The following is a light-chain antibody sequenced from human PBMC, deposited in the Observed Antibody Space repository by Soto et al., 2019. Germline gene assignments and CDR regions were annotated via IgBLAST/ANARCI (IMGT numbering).Light chain of an antibody. CDR2: GAS. CDR3: QQYGRT. V-gene: IGKV3-20*01. CDR1: QSFSSGY. J-gene: IGKJ3*01. Sequence: EIVMTQSPATLSVSPGERATLSCRASQSFSSGYLAWYQQKPGQAPRLLIYGASSRATGIPDRFSGSGSGTDFTLTISRLEPEDFAVYYCQQYGRTFGPGTKVDI.